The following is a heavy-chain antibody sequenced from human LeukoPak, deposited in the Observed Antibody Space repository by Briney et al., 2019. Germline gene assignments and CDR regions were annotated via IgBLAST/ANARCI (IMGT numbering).Heavy chain of an antibody. CDR1: GFTFSSYE. V-gene: IGHV3-48*03. D-gene: IGHD1-1*01. CDR3: ARVEGYFDY. CDR2: ISSSGSTI. Sequence: GGSLRLSCAASGFTFSSYEMNWVRQALGKGLEWVSYISSSGSTIYYADSVKGRFTISRDNAKNSLYLQMNSLRAEDTAVYYCARVEGYFDYWGQGTLVTVSS. J-gene: IGHJ4*02.